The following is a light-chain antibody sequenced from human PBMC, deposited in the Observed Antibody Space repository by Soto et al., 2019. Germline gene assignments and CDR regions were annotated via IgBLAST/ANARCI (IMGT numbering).Light chain of an antibody. CDR2: GAS. V-gene: IGKV3-20*01. J-gene: IGKJ4*01. CDR3: DPYSTSGT. Sequence: SGNTLSPRRGAKDKQTYRASQSVSNNYLAWYQQKPGQAPRLLIYGASNRATGIPDRFSCRGSGTDVTLTICRLDREDFLVNYGDPYSTSGTVAEGTKVDIK. CDR1: QSVSNNY.